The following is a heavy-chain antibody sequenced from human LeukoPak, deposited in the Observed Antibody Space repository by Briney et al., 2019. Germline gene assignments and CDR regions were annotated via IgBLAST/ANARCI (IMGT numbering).Heavy chain of an antibody. J-gene: IGHJ5*02. CDR1: SGSISSGDYY. CDR3: ARPYYYDSRIDP. CDR2: MYYSGST. Sequence: SQTLSLTCTVSSGSISSGDYYWSWIRQPPGKGLEWIAYMYYSGSTYYNPSLKSRVTMSADTSKNQLSLKLSSVTAADTAVYYCARPYYYDSRIDPWGQGILVTVSS. V-gene: IGHV4-30-4*01. D-gene: IGHD3-22*01.